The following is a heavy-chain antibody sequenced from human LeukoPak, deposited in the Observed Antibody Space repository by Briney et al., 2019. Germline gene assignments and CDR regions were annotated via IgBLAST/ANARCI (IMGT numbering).Heavy chain of an antibody. J-gene: IGHJ4*02. CDR1: GYTFSGYY. V-gene: IGHV1-2*02. CDR3: ARGQYYYDDAYPLHY. CDR2: INPNSGGT. D-gene: IGHD3-22*01. Sequence: ASVKVSCKASGYTFSGYYMHWVRQAPGQGLEWMGWINPNSGGTNYAQKFQGRVTMTRDTSISTTYMELSGLRSDDTAVYYCARGQYYYDDAYPLHYWGQGTLVTVSS.